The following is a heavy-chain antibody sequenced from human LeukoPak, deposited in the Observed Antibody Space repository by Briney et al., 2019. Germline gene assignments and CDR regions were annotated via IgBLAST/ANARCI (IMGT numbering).Heavy chain of an antibody. Sequence: GRSLRLSCAASGFTFSSYAMHGVGKAPGKGLEWVAVISYDGSNKYYADSVKGRFTISRDNSKNTLYLQMNSLRAEDTAVYYCARDLSLEFDYWGQGTLVTVSS. J-gene: IGHJ4*02. V-gene: IGHV3-30*04. CDR3: ARDLSLEFDY. D-gene: IGHD3-16*02. CDR1: GFTFSSYA. CDR2: ISYDGSNK.